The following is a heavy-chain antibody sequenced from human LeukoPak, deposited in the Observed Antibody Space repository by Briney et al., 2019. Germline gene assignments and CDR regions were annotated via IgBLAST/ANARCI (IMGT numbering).Heavy chain of an antibody. J-gene: IGHJ5*02. D-gene: IGHD2-2*01. CDR3: ARRLEVPGGIGWFDP. V-gene: IGHV4-30-2*01. CDR2: ISHSGST. Sequence: SQTLSLTCTVSGCSIRSGTYYWSWMRQPPGKGLEWIGYISHSGSTYYNPSLKSRVTISVDRSKNQFSLKLSSVTAADTAVYYCARRLEVPGGIGWFDPWGQGTLVTVSS. CDR1: GCSIRSGTYY.